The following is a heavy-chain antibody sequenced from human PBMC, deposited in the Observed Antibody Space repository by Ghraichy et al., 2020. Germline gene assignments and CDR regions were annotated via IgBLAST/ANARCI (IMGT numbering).Heavy chain of an antibody. D-gene: IGHD5-12*01. CDR2: IYYSGST. CDR1: GGSISSYY. J-gene: IGHJ4*02. V-gene: IGHV4-59*01. CDR3: ARWEGRMSIVATDY. Sequence: SETLSLTCTVSGGSISSYYWSWIRQPPGKGLEWIGYIYYSGSTNYNPSLKSRVTISVDTSKNQFSLKLSSVTAADTAVYYCARWEGRMSIVATDYWGQGTLVTVSS.